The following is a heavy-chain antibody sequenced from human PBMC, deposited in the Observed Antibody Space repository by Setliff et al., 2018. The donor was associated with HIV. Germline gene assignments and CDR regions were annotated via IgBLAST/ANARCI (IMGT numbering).Heavy chain of an antibody. J-gene: IGHJ4*02. CDR2: IYTSGST. D-gene: IGHD1-7*01. CDR1: GGSISSGSYY. Sequence: KTSETLSLTCTVSGGSISSGSYYWSWIRQPAGKGLEWIGRIYTSGSTNYNPSLKSRVTISVDTSKNQFSLKLSSVTAADTAVYYCARPGVGTVSFDYWGQGTLVTVSS. CDR3: ARPGVGTVSFDY. V-gene: IGHV4-61*02.